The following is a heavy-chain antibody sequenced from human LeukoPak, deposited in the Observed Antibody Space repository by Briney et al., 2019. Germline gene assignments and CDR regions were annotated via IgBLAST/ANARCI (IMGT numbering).Heavy chain of an antibody. V-gene: IGHV4-4*09. Sequence: ASETLSLTCTVSGGSISSYYWSWIRQPPGKGLEWIGYIYTSGSTNYNPSLKSRVTISVDTSKNQFSLELSSVTAADTAVYYCASGYSSSWLPYYYYYYMDVWGKGTTVTVSS. CDR3: ASGYSSSWLPYYYYYYMDV. CDR1: GGSISSYY. D-gene: IGHD6-13*01. J-gene: IGHJ6*03. CDR2: IYTSGST.